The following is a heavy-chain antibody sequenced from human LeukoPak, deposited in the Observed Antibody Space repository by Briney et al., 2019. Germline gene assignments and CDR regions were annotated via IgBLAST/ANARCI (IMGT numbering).Heavy chain of an antibody. CDR2: ISYDGSNK. CDR1: GFTFSSYA. CDR3: ARGLHTGVDY. J-gene: IGHJ4*02. V-gene: IGHV3-30*04. Sequence: GRSLRLSCAASGFTFSSYAMHWVRQAPGKGLEWVAVISYDGSNKYYADSVKGRFTISRDNSKNTLYLQMNSLRAEDTAVYYCARGLHTGVDYWGQGTLVTVSS. D-gene: IGHD3-10*01.